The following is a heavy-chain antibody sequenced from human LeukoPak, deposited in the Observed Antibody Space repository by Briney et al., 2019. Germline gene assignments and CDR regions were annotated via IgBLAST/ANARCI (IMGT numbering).Heavy chain of an antibody. V-gene: IGHV3-48*01. Sequence: GGSLRLSCAASGFTFSSYSMNWVRQAPGKGLEWVSYISRSSSTIYYADSVRGRFTISRDNAKNSLYLQMNSLRGEDTAVYFCARKTGGSLDIWGQGTMVTVSS. D-gene: IGHD7-27*01. CDR1: GFTFSSYS. J-gene: IGHJ3*02. CDR2: ISRSSSTI. CDR3: ARKTGGSLDI.